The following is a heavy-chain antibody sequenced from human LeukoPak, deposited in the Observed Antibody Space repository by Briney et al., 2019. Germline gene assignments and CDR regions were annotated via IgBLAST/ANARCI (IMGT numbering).Heavy chain of an antibody. Sequence: GGSLRLSCAASGFAFSDSWMTWIRQAPGKGLEWVAFIKGDGSTKKYVDSVKGRFTISRDNAKNSLFLQMNSLRAEDTAVYYCARDRGWIQHDIWGQGTMVTVSS. CDR1: GFAFSDSW. D-gene: IGHD5-18*01. J-gene: IGHJ3*02. CDR2: IKGDGSTK. CDR3: ARDRGWIQHDI. V-gene: IGHV3-7*01.